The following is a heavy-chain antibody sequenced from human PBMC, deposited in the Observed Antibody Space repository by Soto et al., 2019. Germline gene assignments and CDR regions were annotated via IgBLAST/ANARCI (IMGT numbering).Heavy chain of an antibody. CDR3: ARYYDFWSGYYDY. D-gene: IGHD3-3*01. V-gene: IGHV4-61*08. J-gene: IGHJ4*02. CDR2: IYYSGST. Sequence: SETLSLTCTVSGGSISSGGYYWSWIRQNPGKGKEWIGYIYYSGSTNYNPSLKSRVTISVDTSKNQFSLKLSSVTAADTAVYYCARYYDFWSGYYDYWGQGTLVTVSS. CDR1: GGSISSGGYY.